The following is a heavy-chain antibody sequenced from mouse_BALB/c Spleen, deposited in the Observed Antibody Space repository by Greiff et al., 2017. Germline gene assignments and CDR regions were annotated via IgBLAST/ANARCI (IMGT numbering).Heavy chain of an antibody. CDR1: GFSLTSYG. J-gene: IGHJ3*01. CDR3: ARGGGLLRPWFAY. D-gene: IGHD2-3*01. V-gene: IGHV2-9*02. CDR2: IWAGGST. Sequence: VKLVESGPGLVAPSQSLSITCTVSGFSLTSYGVHWVRQPPGKGLEWLGVIWAGGSTNYNSALMSRLSISKDNSKSQVFLKMNSLQTDDTAMYYCARGGGLLRPWFAYWGQGTLVTVSA.